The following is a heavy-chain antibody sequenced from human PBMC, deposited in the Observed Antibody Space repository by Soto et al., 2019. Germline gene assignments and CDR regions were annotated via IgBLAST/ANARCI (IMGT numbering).Heavy chain of an antibody. CDR1: GGSISSCDYY. D-gene: IGHD3-10*01. J-gene: IGHJ5*02. Sequence: PSETLSLTCTVSGGSISSCDYYWSWIRQPPGKGLEWIGYIYYSGSTYYTPSLKSRVTISVDTSKNQFSLKLSSVTAADTAVYYCARGARGWFDPWGQGTLVTVSS. CDR2: IYYSGST. V-gene: IGHV4-30-4*01. CDR3: ARGARGWFDP.